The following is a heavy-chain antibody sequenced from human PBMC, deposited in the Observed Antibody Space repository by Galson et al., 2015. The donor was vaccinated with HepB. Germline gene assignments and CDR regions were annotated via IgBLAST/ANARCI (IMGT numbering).Heavy chain of an antibody. V-gene: IGHV1-69*13. J-gene: IGHJ4*02. Sequence: SVKVSCKASGGTFSTYAISWVRQAPGQGLEWMGGIIPIFGRANYAQKFQGRVTITADESTSTAYMELSSLRSADTAVYYCARATEYSSGEVGSDYWGQGTLVTVSS. CDR2: IIPIFGRA. CDR1: GGTFSTYA. CDR3: ARATEYSSGEVGSDY. D-gene: IGHD6-19*01.